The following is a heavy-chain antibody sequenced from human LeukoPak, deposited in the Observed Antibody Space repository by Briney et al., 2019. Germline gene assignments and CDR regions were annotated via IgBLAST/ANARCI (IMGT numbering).Heavy chain of an antibody. J-gene: IGHJ4*02. CDR2: VNLRGST. V-gene: IGHV4-4*07. Sequence: SETLSLACTVYAGSIHPYQWASVRQPAGKGLEWIGHVNLRGSTDYKPSLKSRVTLSLDTWNNQFSIKLSSVFAADTAVYYCARVTASGSFLDYWGQGALVTVSS. D-gene: IGHD2-21*02. CDR3: ARVTASGSFLDY. CDR1: AGSIHPYQ.